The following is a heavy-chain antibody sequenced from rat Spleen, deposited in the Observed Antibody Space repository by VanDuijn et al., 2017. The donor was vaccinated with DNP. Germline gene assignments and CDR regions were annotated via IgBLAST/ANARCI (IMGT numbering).Heavy chain of an antibody. CDR3: TTGAGSP. CDR1: GFTFSDYW. V-gene: IGHV5-58*01. Sequence: EVQLVETGGGLVQPGRSLKLSCGASGFTFSDYWMYWIRQAPGKGLEWVAGINIDGGGTYYRDSVKGRITISRDNAKSTLYLQMDSLRSEDTATYYCTTGAGSPWGQGTSVTVSS. D-gene: IGHD1-4*01. CDR2: INIDGGGT. J-gene: IGHJ4*01.